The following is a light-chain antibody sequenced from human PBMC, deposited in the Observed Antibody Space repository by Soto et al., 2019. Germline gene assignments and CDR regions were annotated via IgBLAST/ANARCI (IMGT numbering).Light chain of an antibody. J-gene: IGKJ2*01. Sequence: EIVLTQSPGTLSLSPGERATLSCRASQSVSGNYLGWYQQKPGQAPRLLIYGVSTRTTGIPDRFSGSGSGTDFTLTISRLEPEDFAVYYCQQYGSSPYTFGQGTKLEIK. CDR2: GVS. CDR3: QQYGSSPYT. V-gene: IGKV3-20*01. CDR1: QSVSGNY.